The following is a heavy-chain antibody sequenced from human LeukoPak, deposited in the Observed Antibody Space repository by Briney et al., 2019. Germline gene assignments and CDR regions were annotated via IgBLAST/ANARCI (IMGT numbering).Heavy chain of an antibody. CDR3: ARGQSYCGADCYSD. CDR2: IYTGGST. J-gene: IGHJ4*02. Sequence: GGSLRLSCAASGFSISHYYMTWIRQTPGKGLDWVSVIYTGGSTNYGDSVKGRFTISRDNSKNTLYLQMNSLRADDTAIYYCARGQSYCGADCYSDWGQGTLVTVSS. CDR1: GFSISHYY. D-gene: IGHD2-21*02. V-gene: IGHV3-66*01.